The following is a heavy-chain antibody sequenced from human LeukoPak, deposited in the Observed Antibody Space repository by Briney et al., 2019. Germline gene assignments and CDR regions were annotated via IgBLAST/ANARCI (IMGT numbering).Heavy chain of an antibody. CDR3: ARHGHCSGGSCYSNWSYYYYYGMDV. CDR2: IYYSGST. Sequence: PSETLSLTCTVSGGSISSSSYYWGWIRQPPGKGLEWIGSIYYSGSTYYNPSLKSRVTISVDTSKNQFSLKLSSVTAADTAVYYCARHGHCSGGSCYSNWSYYYYYGMDVWGQGTTVTVSS. D-gene: IGHD2-15*01. CDR1: GGSISSSSYY. V-gene: IGHV4-39*01. J-gene: IGHJ6*02.